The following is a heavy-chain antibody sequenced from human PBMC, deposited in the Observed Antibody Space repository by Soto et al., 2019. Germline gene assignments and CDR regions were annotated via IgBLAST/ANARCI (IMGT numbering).Heavy chain of an antibody. CDR2: ISGSGGST. J-gene: IGHJ6*02. V-gene: IGHV3-23*01. CDR3: AKAKMVRAVTAYYYYYGMDV. CDR1: GFTFSSYA. D-gene: IGHD3-10*01. Sequence: GGSLRLSCAASGFTFSSYAMSWVRQAPGKGLEWVSAISGSGGSTYYADSGKGRFTISRDNSKNTLYLQMNSLRAEDTAVYYCAKAKMVRAVTAYYYYYGMDVWGQGTTVTVSS.